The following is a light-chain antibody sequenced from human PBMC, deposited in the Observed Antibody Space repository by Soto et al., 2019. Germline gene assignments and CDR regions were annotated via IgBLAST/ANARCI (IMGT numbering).Light chain of an antibody. Sequence: QSALTQPPSASGSPGQSVTISCTGTSSDVGNSNYVSWYQQHPGKAPKLMIYEVNKRPSGVPDRFSGSKSGNTASLTVSGLHLEDEADYYCSSSAGSNNLVFGGRTKLTVL. V-gene: IGLV2-8*01. CDR2: EVN. CDR1: SSDVGNSNY. J-gene: IGLJ2*01. CDR3: SSSAGSNNLV.